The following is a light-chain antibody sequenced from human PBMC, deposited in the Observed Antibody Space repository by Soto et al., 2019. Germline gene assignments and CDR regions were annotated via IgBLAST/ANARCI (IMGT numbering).Light chain of an antibody. CDR3: HQSYSAPFT. CDR1: QTITNY. J-gene: IGKJ2*01. V-gene: IGKV1-39*01. Sequence: DIQMTQSPSSLSASVGDRITITCRASQTITNYLHWYQQKPGKAPNLLISTASTLHSGVPSRFSGNASATEFTLTISSLQPDVSATYYCHQSYSAPFTFGQGTRLEI. CDR2: TAS.